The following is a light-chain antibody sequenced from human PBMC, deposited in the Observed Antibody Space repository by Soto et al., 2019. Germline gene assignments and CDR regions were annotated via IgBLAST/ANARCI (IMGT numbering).Light chain of an antibody. V-gene: IGKV1-12*01. CDR1: QGISIC. CDR3: PQANSFPLT. J-gene: IGKJ4*01. Sequence: DIQMTQSPSSVSASVEDRVTITCRASQGISICLAWYQQKPGKAPKLLIYAASSLQSGVPSRFSGSGSGPDFTLTISSLQPEDFATDYCPQANSFPLTFGGGSNVEMK. CDR2: AAS.